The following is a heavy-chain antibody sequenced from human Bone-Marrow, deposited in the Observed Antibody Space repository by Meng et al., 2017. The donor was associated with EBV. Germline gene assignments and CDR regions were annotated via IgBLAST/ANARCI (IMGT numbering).Heavy chain of an antibody. Sequence: QWQVVQAEAEVKKPGSEVKVSCKTSGGPFSSDAISWVRQAPGQGLGWKGGLIPMTGAPNYAQTFQGRVTITADASTSTHYMDLRNLRSEDTAMYYRASESGRGYTPDYWGQGTLVTVSS. J-gene: IGHJ4*02. D-gene: IGHD3-10*01. CDR1: GGPFSSDA. V-gene: IGHV1-69*01. CDR2: LIPMTGAP. CDR3: ASESGRGYTPDY.